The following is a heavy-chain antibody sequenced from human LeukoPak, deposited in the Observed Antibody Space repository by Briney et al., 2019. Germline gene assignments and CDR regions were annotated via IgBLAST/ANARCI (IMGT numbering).Heavy chain of an antibody. J-gene: IGHJ6*03. CDR1: GFTFSSYS. Sequence: SGGSLRLSCAASGFTFSSYSMNWVRQAPGKGLEWVSSISSSSSYIYYADSVKGRFTISRDNAKNSLYLQMNSLRAEDTAVYYCARDGLHYYYYYYMDVWGKGTTVTVSS. CDR2: ISSSSSYI. V-gene: IGHV3-21*01. D-gene: IGHD3/OR15-3a*01. CDR3: ARDGLHYYYYYYMDV.